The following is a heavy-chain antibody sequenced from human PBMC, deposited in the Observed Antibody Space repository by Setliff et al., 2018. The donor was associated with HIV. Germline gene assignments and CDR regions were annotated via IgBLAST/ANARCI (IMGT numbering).Heavy chain of an antibody. J-gene: IGHJ4*02. CDR1: GGSISSGDYF. Sequence: PSETLSLTCTVSGGSISSGDYFLSWIRQAPGKGLEWLGCIYYSGSAYYNPSLQSRVTISVDTSKNQVSLKLNSMTAADTAVYFCVRRPQWLVQKGRVYYFDYWGQGALVTVSS. D-gene: IGHD6-19*01. CDR3: VRRPQWLVQKGRVYYFDY. CDR2: IYYSGSA. V-gene: IGHV4-30-4*08.